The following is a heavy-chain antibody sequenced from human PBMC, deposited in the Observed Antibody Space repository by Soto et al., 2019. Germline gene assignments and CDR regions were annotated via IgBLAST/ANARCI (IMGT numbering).Heavy chain of an antibody. CDR1: GFIFSTYT. CDR2: MSYDGSQK. D-gene: IGHD6-13*01. J-gene: IGHJ4*02. Sequence: QVQLVESGGGVVQPGRSLRLSCAASGFIFSTYTMHWVRQAPGKGLEWLTVMSYDGSQKYYADPVKGRLTISRDNSTNTLYLQMTSLRAEDTAVYHCAIAKSSSWHNFDYWGQGTLVTVSS. V-gene: IGHV3-30-3*01. CDR3: AIAKSSSWHNFDY.